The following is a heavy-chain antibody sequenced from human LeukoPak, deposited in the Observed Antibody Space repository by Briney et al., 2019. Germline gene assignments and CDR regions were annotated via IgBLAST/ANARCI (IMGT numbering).Heavy chain of an antibody. CDR3: ARPRYCSSTSRYALDY. J-gene: IGHJ4*02. Sequence: SETLSLTCAVYGRSFSGYYWGWIRLPPGKGLELMGSIYYSGSTYYNPSLKSRVTISVDTSKNQFSLKLSSVTAADTAVYYCARPRYCSSTSRYALDYWGQGTLVTVSS. D-gene: IGHD2-2*01. CDR1: GRSFSGYY. CDR2: IYYSGST. V-gene: IGHV4-39*01.